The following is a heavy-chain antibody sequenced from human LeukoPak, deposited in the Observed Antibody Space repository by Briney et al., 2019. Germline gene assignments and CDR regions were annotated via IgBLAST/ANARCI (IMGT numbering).Heavy chain of an antibody. CDR2: IRYDGSNK. Sequence: GGSLRLSCAASGFTFSSYGMHWVRQAPGKGLEWVAFIRYDGSNKYYAGSVKGRFTISRDNSKNTLYLQMNSLRAEDTAVYYCAKDLTGLDYWGQGTLVTVSS. V-gene: IGHV3-30*02. J-gene: IGHJ4*02. D-gene: IGHD4/OR15-4a*01. CDR3: AKDLTGLDY. CDR1: GFTFSSYG.